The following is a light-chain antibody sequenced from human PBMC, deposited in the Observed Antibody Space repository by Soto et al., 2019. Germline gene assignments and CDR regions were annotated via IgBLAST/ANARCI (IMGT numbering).Light chain of an antibody. CDR3: QKDNRAPWT. CDR1: QGISNY. Sequence: DKKKTQSPSSLSASVVDRVTITCRASQGISNYLAWYQHKPGTVPKLLISAATTLQTVVPSRFSGGGAGTDFTLTISRLQPEDVATYYCQKDNRAPWTLGEGTKVDIK. J-gene: IGKJ1*01. CDR2: AAT. V-gene: IGKV1-27*01.